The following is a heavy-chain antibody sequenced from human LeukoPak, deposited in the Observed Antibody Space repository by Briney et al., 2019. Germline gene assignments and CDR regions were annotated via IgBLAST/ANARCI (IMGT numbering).Heavy chain of an antibody. CDR3: ANYRTGFSH. CDR2: IYSGGGT. D-gene: IGHD3/OR15-3a*01. J-gene: IGHJ4*02. CDR1: GFTVSSNY. V-gene: IGHV3-53*01. Sequence: GGSLRLSCAASGFTVSSNYMSWVRQAPGKGLEWVSLIYSGGGTYYADSVKGRFTISRDNSKNTLYLQMDSLRAEDTAVYYCANYRTGFSHWGQGTLVTVSS.